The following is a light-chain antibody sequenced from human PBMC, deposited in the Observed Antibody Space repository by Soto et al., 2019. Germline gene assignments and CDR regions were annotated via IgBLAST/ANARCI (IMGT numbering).Light chain of an antibody. CDR1: QPIGNY. V-gene: IGKV1-39*01. CDR2: AAS. CDR3: QQTHAVPLT. J-gene: IGKJ5*01. Sequence: DVQMTHSQSSLSASFVDSVTISCRASQPIGNYLNWYQQKPGEAPKVPIFAASSLRSGVPSRFSGSGYGTDFTLAINNLHPEDSATYYCQQTHAVPLTFGQGTRLEIK.